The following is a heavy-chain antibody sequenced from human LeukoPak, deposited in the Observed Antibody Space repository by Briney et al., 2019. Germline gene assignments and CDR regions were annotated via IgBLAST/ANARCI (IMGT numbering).Heavy chain of an antibody. CDR2: ISWNSGSI. Sequence: GGSLRLSCAASGFTFDDYAKHWVRQAPGKGLEWVSGISWNSGSIGYADSVKGRFTISRDNAKNSLYLQMNSLRAEDTALYYCAKASYYYDSSGPDYWGQGTLVTVSS. CDR3: AKASYYYDSSGPDY. J-gene: IGHJ4*02. CDR1: GFTFDDYA. V-gene: IGHV3-9*01. D-gene: IGHD3-22*01.